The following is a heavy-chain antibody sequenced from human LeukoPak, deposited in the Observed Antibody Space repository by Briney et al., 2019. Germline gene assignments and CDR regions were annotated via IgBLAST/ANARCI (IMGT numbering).Heavy chain of an antibody. V-gene: IGHV3-23*01. CDR3: ATYRQVLLPFES. J-gene: IGHJ4*02. Sequence: GGSLRLSCVASGFTFRSHAMIWVRQPPGKGLEWVSSIFPSGGEIYYADSVRGRFTISKDNFKSTLSLQMNSLRAEDTAIYYCATYRQVLLPFESWGQGTLVTVSS. CDR1: GFTFRSHA. CDR2: IFPSGGEI. D-gene: IGHD2-8*02.